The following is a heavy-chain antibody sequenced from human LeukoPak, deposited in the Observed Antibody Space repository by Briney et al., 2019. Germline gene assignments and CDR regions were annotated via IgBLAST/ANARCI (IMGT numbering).Heavy chain of an antibody. V-gene: IGHV3-9*01. Sequence: GGSLRLSCAASGFTFDDYAMHWVRQAPGKGLEWVSGISWNSGSIGYADSVKGRFTISRYNAKNSLYLQMNSLRAEDTALYYCAKAVVAATRPDWFDPWGQGTLVTVSS. CDR2: ISWNSGSI. CDR1: GFTFDDYA. J-gene: IGHJ5*02. D-gene: IGHD2-15*01. CDR3: AKAVVAATRPDWFDP.